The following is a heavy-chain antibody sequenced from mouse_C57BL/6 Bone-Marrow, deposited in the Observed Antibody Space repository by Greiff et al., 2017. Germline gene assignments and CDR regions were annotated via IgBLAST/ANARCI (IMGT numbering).Heavy chain of an antibody. D-gene: IGHD2-1*01. J-gene: IGHJ4*01. CDR2: ISSGSSTI. CDR3: ASGTMVARPYYAMDY. V-gene: IGHV5-17*01. CDR1: GFTFSDYG. Sequence: EVQLVESGGGLVKPGGSLKLSCAASGFTFSDYGMHWVRQAPGKGLEWVAYISSGSSTIYYADTVKGRFTISRDTAKNTLLLQMTSLRSEDTAMYYCASGTMVARPYYAMDYWGQGTSLTVSS.